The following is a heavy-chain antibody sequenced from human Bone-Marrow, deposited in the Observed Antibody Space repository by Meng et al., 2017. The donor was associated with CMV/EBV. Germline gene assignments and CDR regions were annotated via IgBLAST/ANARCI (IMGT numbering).Heavy chain of an antibody. CDR2: ISSSSSYI. CDR1: GFTFSSYG. V-gene: IGHV3-21*01. CDR3: ARTLWRHADY. J-gene: IGHJ4*02. D-gene: IGHD5-18*01. Sequence: GESLKISCAASGFTFSSYGMHWVRQAPGKGLEWVSSISSSSSYIYYADSVKGRFTISRDNAKNSLYLQMNSLRAEDTAVYYCARTLWRHADYWGQGTLVTVSS.